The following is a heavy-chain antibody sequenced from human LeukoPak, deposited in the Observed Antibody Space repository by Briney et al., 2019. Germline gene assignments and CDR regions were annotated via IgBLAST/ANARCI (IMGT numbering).Heavy chain of an antibody. D-gene: IGHD5-18*01. V-gene: IGHV4-34*01. CDR2: INHFGST. CDR3: ARGYRAPQTFYSYHYFDY. CDR1: GGSFSGYY. J-gene: IGHJ4*02. Sequence: PSETLSLTCAVYGGSFSGYYWNWIRQPPGEGLEWIGEINHFGSTNYNPSLKSRVTISGDTSKKQFSLKVNSLTAADTAVYYCARGYRAPQTFYSYHYFDYWAQGALVTVSS.